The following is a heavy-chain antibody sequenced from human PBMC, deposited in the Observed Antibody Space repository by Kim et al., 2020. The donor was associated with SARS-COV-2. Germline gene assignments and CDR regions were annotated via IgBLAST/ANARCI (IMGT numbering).Heavy chain of an antibody. CDR2: IYHSGST. J-gene: IGHJ2*01. D-gene: IGHD3-16*02. Sequence: SETLSLTCTVSGYSISSGYYWGWIRQPPGKGLEWIGSIYHSGSTYYNPSLKSRVTISVDTSKNQFSLKLSSVTAADTAVYYCARDTKEYVWGSYRPWYFDLWGRGTLVTVSS. CDR1: GYSISSGYY. CDR3: ARDTKEYVWGSYRPWYFDL. V-gene: IGHV4-38-2*02.